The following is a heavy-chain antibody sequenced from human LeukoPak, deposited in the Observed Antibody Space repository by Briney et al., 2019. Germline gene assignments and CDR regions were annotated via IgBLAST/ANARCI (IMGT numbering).Heavy chain of an antibody. CDR2: ISAYNGNT. J-gene: IGHJ3*02. CDR3: ARDGYCSSTSCYSDAFDI. Sequence: ASVKVSCKASGYTFTSYGISWVRQAPGQGLEWMGWISAYNGNTNYAQKLQGRVTMTTDTSTSTAYMELRSLRSDDTAVYYCARDGYCSSTSCYSDAFDIWGQRTVVTVSS. D-gene: IGHD2-2*03. V-gene: IGHV1-18*01. CDR1: GYTFTSYG.